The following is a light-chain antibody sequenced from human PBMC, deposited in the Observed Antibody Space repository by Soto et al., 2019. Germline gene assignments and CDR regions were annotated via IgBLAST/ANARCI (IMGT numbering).Light chain of an antibody. CDR1: QSVSSN. J-gene: IGKJ3*01. Sequence: EIVMTQSPATLSVSPGESATLSCRASQSVSSNLAWYQQKPGQAPRLLIYGASTRATGIPARFSGSGSGTEFTINISSLQSEDFAVYYCQQYNSWHSIQFTFGPVTKVDIK. CDR3: QQYNSWHSIQFT. CDR2: GAS. V-gene: IGKV3-15*01.